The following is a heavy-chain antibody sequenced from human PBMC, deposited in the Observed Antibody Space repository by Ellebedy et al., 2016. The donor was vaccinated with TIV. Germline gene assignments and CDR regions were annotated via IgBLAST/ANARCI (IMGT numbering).Heavy chain of an antibody. CDR3: AKDKSGLHGMDV. D-gene: IGHD3-3*01. J-gene: IGHJ6*02. Sequence: PGGSLRLSCAASGFTFSSYAMTWVRQAPGKGLEWVSAISGSGGSTYYADSVKGRFTISRDHSKNTLYLQMNSLGAEDTAVYYCAKDKSGLHGMDVWGQGTTVTVSS. CDR2: ISGSGGST. V-gene: IGHV3-23*01. CDR1: GFTFSSYA.